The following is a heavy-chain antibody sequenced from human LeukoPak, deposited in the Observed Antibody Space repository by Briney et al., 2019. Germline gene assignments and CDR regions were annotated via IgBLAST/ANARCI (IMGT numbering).Heavy chain of an antibody. CDR2: IKQDGSEK. J-gene: IGHJ6*02. V-gene: IGHV3-7*01. CDR1: GFTFSSYW. Sequence: GGSLRLSCAASGFTFSSYWMSWVRQAPGKGLGWVANIKQDGSEKYYVDSVKGRFTISRDNAKNSLYLQMNSLRAEDTAVYYCARDGSTYYDFWSGYQRAYGMDVWGQGTTVTVSS. D-gene: IGHD3-3*01. CDR3: ARDGSTYYDFWSGYQRAYGMDV.